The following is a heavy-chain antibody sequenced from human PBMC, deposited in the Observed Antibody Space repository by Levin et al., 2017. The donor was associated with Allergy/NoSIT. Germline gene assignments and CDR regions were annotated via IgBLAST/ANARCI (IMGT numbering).Heavy chain of an antibody. CDR1: GFTFGDYA. V-gene: IGHV3-49*03. D-gene: IGHD4-17*01. CDR3: TKESYSKWGRYLDYGDYFDY. CDR2: IRSKAYGGTT. J-gene: IGHJ4*02. Sequence: GGSLRLSCTASGFTFGDYAMSWFRQAPGKGLEWVGFIRSKAYGGTTEYAASVKGRFTISRDDSKSIAYLQMNSLKTEDTAVYYCTKESYSKWGRYLDYGDYFDYWGQGTLVTVSS.